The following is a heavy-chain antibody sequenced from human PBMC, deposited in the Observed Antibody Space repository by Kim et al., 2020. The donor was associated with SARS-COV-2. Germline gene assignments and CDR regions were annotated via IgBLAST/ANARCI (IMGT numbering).Heavy chain of an antibody. D-gene: IGHD5-18*01. V-gene: IGHV4-34*01. Sequence: SETLSLTCAVYGGSFSGYYWSWIRQPPGKGLEWIGEINHSGSTNYNPSLKSRVTISVDTSKNQFSLKLSSVTAADTAVYYCARGFYSYGLLRTYDFWGQGTLVTVSS. CDR2: INHSGST. CDR1: GGSFSGYY. J-gene: IGHJ4*02. CDR3: ARGFYSYGLLRTYDF.